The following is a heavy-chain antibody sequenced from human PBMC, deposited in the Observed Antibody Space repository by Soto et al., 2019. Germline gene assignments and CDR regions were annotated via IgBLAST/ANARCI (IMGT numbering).Heavy chain of an antibody. J-gene: IGHJ4*03. V-gene: IGHV1-8*02. CDR2: MNPDSGKA. D-gene: IGHD4-4*01. CDR3: ARPPGNCYLDL. CDR1: GDTFTSYA. Sequence: ASVKVSCKASGDTFTSYAMHWVRQATGQGLEWMGWMNPDSGKAGYAQKFQGRVTMTRNTSISTAYMELSNLRFEDTAVYYCARPPGNCYLDLWGQGTPVTVSS.